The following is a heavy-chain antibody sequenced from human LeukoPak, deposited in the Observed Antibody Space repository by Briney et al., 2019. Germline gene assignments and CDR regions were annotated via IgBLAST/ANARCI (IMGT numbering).Heavy chain of an antibody. V-gene: IGHV3-21*04. CDR2: ISSSSSYI. CDR3: AKGPVYMVRGVISNFDY. CDR1: GFTFSSYW. J-gene: IGHJ4*02. Sequence: GGSLRLSCAASGFTFSSYWMSWVRQAPGKGLEWVSSISSSSSYIYYADSVKGRFTISRDNAKNSLYLQMNSLRAEDTAVYYCAKGPVYMVRGVISNFDYWGQGTLVTVSS. D-gene: IGHD3-10*01.